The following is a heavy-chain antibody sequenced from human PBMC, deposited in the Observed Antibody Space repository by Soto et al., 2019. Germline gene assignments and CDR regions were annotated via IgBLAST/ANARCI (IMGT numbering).Heavy chain of an antibody. D-gene: IGHD3-10*01. Sequence: EVQLVESGGGLIQPGGSLRLSCAVSGFTVSSNYMSWVRQAPGKGLEWVSVIYSGGSTYYADSVKGRFTISRDNSKNTLYLQMNSLRAEDTAVYYCARDTNPPYYYGSGRFYGLDVWGQGTTVSVSS. J-gene: IGHJ6*02. V-gene: IGHV3-53*01. CDR3: ARDTNPPYYYGSGRFYGLDV. CDR1: GFTVSSNY. CDR2: IYSGGST.